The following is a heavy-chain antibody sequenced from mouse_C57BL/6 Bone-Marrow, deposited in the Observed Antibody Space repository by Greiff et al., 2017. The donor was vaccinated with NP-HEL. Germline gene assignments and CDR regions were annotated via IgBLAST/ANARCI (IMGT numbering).Heavy chain of an antibody. CDR3: ARNYYGNYVPFAY. CDR2: IDPSDSYT. D-gene: IGHD2-1*01. CDR1: GYTFTSYW. V-gene: IGHV1-59*01. J-gene: IGHJ3*01. Sequence: VQLQQPGAELVRPGTSVKLSCKASGYTFTSYWMHWVKQRPGQGLEWIGVIDPSDSYTNYNQKFKGKATLTVDTSSSTAYMQLSSLTSEDSAVYYCARNYYGNYVPFAYWGQGTLVTVSA.